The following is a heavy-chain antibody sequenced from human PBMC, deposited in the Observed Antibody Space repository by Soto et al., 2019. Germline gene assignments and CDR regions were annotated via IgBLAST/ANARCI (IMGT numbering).Heavy chain of an antibody. CDR1: GGSISSYY. Sequence: SETLSLTCTVSGGSISSYYWSWIRQPAGKGLEWIGRIYTSGSTNYNPSLKSRVTMSVDTSKNQFSLKLSSVTAADTAVYYCARGGDMIVVVGYAFDIWGQGTMVTVSS. CDR2: IYTSGST. J-gene: IGHJ3*02. V-gene: IGHV4-4*07. CDR3: ARGGDMIVVVGYAFDI. D-gene: IGHD3-22*01.